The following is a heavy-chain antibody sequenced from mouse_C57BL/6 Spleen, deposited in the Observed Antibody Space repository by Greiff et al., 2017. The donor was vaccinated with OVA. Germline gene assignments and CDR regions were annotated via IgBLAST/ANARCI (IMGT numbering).Heavy chain of an antibody. D-gene: IGHD2-3*01. Sequence: VQLQQPGAELVRPGTSVKLSCKASGYTFTSYWMHWVKQRPGQGLEWIGVIDPSDSYTNSNQKFKGKATLTVDTSSSTAYMQLSSLTSEDSAVYYCAIGGDGYYWYFDVWGTGTTVTVSS. V-gene: IGHV1-59*01. J-gene: IGHJ1*03. CDR1: GYTFTSYW. CDR3: AIGGDGYYWYFDV. CDR2: IDPSDSYT.